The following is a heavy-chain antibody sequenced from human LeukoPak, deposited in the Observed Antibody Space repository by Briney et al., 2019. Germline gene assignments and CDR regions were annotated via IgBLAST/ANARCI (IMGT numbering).Heavy chain of an antibody. D-gene: IGHD3-10*01. Sequence: YSGSTYYSPSLKSRVTISLDTSRNQFSLKLNSVTAADTAVYYCAKSNGYGLVDNWGQGTMVTVSS. J-gene: IGHJ3*01. V-gene: IGHV4-39*07. CDR2: YSGST. CDR3: AKSNGYGLVDN.